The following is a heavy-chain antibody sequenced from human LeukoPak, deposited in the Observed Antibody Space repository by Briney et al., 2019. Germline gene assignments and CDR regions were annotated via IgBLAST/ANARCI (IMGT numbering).Heavy chain of an antibody. D-gene: IGHD6-19*01. CDR3: ARPKYSSGYYFDY. V-gene: IGHV1-69*04. J-gene: IGHJ4*02. CDR1: GYTFTSYA. CDR2: IIPILGIA. Sequence: SVKVSCKASGYTFTSYAISWVRQAPGQGLEWMGRIIPILGIANYAQKFQGRVTITADKSTSTAYMELSSLRSEDTAVYYCARPKYSSGYYFDYWGQGTLVTVSS.